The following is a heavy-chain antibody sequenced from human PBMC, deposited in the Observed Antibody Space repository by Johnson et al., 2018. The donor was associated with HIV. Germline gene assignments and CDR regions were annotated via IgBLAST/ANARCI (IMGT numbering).Heavy chain of an antibody. Sequence: VQLMESGGGLVQPGGSLRLSCAASGFTVSTNYMSWVRQAPGKGLECVSVLYSGGSPYYADSVKGRFTISRDNSKNTQSLQKTSLKVGDRGVYYCARYGALTTRGAFDFWGQGTMVTVSS. J-gene: IGHJ3*01. CDR3: ARYGALTTRGAFDF. CDR2: LYSGGSP. CDR1: GFTVSTNY. D-gene: IGHD4-17*01. V-gene: IGHV3-66*01.